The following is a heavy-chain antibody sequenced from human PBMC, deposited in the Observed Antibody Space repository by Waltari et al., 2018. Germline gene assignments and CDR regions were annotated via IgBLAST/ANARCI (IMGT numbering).Heavy chain of an antibody. D-gene: IGHD1-1*01. J-gene: IGHJ4*02. CDR3: VGWNDPINS. CDR2: IRQDGSDK. V-gene: IGHV3-7*01. Sequence: EAQLVQSGGGLVQPGGSLTLSCAASGFTISRFWMTWIRQAQGQWLQWVAHIRQDGSDKYSVDSVKGRFTISGDNAENSLLLQMSSLRVADTALYYCVGWNDPINSWGQGTLVAVSS. CDR1: GFTISRFW.